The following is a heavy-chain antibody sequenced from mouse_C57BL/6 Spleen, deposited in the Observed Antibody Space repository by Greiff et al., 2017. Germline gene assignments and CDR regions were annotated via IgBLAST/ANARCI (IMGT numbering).Heavy chain of an antibody. Sequence: QVQLQQPGAELVKPGASVKLSCKASGYTFTSYWMQWVKQRPGQGLEWIGEIDPSDSYTNYNQKFKGKATLTVDTSSSTAYMQLSSLTSEDSAVYYCARWDGNQPRGMAYWGQGTLVTFSA. D-gene: IGHD2-1*01. CDR3: ARWDGNQPRGMAY. J-gene: IGHJ3*01. CDR1: GYTFTSYW. CDR2: IDPSDSYT. V-gene: IGHV1-50*01.